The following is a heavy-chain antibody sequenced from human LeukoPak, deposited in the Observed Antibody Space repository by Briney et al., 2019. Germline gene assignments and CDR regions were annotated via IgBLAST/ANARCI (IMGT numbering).Heavy chain of an antibody. CDR3: AKGDYYGSGSYGDV. J-gene: IGHJ6*04. Sequence: GGSLRLSCAASGFTFSSYGMSCVRQAPGKGLEWVSAISGSGGSTYYADSVKGRFTISRDNSKNTLYLKMNSLRAEDTAVYYCAKGDYYGSGSYGDVWGKGTTVTISS. CDR2: ISGSGGST. V-gene: IGHV3-23*01. D-gene: IGHD3-10*01. CDR1: GFTFSSYG.